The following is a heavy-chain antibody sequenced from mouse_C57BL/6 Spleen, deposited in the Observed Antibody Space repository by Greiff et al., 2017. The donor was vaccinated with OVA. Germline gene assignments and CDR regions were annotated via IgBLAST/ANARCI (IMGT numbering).Heavy chain of an antibody. CDR3: ARAHSYWYFDV. J-gene: IGHJ1*03. V-gene: IGHV5-17*01. Sequence: VQLQQSGGGLVKPGGSLKLSCAASGFTFSDYGMHWVRQAPEKGLEWVAYISSGSSTIYYADTVKGRFTISRDNAKNTLFLQMTSLRSEDTAMYYCARAHSYWYFDVWGTGTTVTVSS. CDR1: GFTFSDYG. CDR2: ISSGSSTI.